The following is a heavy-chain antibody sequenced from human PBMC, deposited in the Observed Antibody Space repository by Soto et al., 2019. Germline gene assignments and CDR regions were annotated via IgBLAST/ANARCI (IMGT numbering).Heavy chain of an antibody. CDR1: VDSIGNSH. CDR2: TFIRGSS. D-gene: IGHD1-1*01. V-gene: IGHV4-4*09. CDR3: ERHHPRTLEALEIPFDF. Sequence: SETLSLTCTVSVDSIGNSHWSLIRQPPGKGLECIWLTFIRGSSTYNPSLKSRVTISVDTSKNQLSLKLTSVTAADTAVYFCERHHPRTLEALEIPFDFWGKGTMVTVSS. J-gene: IGHJ4*02.